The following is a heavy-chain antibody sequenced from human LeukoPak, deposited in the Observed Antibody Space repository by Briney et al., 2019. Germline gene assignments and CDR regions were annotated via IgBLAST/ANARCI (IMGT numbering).Heavy chain of an antibody. J-gene: IGHJ4*02. CDR3: ARRIFWTGNAETFDY. Sequence: GASVKVSCKASGYTFTSYYMHWVRQAPGQGLEWMGIINPSGGSTSYAQKFQGRVTMTRDMSTSTVYMELSSLRSDDTAVYYCARRIFWTGNAETFDYWGQGTLVTVSS. CDR1: GYTFTSYY. V-gene: IGHV1-46*01. D-gene: IGHD3/OR15-3a*01. CDR2: INPSGGST.